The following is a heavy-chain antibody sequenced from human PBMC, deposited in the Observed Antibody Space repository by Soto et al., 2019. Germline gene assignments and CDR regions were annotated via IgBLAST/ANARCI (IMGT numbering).Heavy chain of an antibody. D-gene: IGHD2-15*01. CDR2: IWYDGSNK. CDR1: GFTFSSYG. V-gene: IGHV3-33*01. CDR3: ARDCSGGSCYNFDY. Sequence: GGSLRLSCAASGFTFSSYGMHWVRQAPGKGLEWVAVIWYDGSNKYYADSVKGRFTISRDNSKNTLYLQMNSLRAEDTAVYYCARDCSGGSCYNFDYWGQGTLVTVPQ. J-gene: IGHJ4*02.